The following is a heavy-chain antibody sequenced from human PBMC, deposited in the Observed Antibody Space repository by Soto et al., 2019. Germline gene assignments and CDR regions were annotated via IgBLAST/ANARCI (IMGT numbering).Heavy chain of an antibody. CDR1: GYTFTSYA. J-gene: IGHJ4*02. CDR2: MNPNSGNT. V-gene: IGHV1-8*01. Sequence: QVQLVQSGAEVKKPGASVKVSCKASGYTFTSYAINWVRQATGQGLEWMGWMNPNSGNTGYAQKFQGRVTMARNTSIRTAYMELSSLRSEDPAVYYCARAGGVPAARGGYFDDWGQGTLVTVSS. CDR3: ARAGGVPAARGGYFDD. D-gene: IGHD2-2*01.